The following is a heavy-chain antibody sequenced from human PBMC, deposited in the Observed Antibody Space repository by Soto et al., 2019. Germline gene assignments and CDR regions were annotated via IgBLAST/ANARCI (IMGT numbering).Heavy chain of an antibody. V-gene: IGHV3-49*04. CDR2: IRSKAYSATT. CDR3: ARGRLPGWELVPSYFDY. CDR1: GFTFRDYA. J-gene: IGHJ4*02. D-gene: IGHD1-26*01. Sequence: PGGSLRLSCTASGFTFRDYAMSWVRQAPGKGLEWVGFIRSKAYSATTEYAASVRGRFTISRDDFKSIAYLQVNSLEAEDTAVYYCARGRLPGWELVPSYFDYWGQGTLVTVSS.